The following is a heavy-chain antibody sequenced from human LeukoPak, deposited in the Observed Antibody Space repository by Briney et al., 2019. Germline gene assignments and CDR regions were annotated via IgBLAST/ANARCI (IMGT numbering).Heavy chain of an antibody. J-gene: IGHJ4*02. CDR2: MKPESGKT. CDR1: GYSFTDYY. CDR3: ARDKNPTVIDY. Sequence: GASVMVSCKASGYSFTDYYLHWVRQAPGQGLEWMGWMKPESGKTGTAQRFQGRVTLTRDTSTSTAYMEVTRLTSDDTAIYYCARDKNPTVIDYWGQGTLVTVSS. V-gene: IGHV1-2*02.